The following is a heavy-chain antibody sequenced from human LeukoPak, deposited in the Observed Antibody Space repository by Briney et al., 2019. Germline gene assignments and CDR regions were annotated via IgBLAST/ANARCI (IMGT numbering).Heavy chain of an antibody. CDR1: GGSFSGYY. CDR2: INHSGST. CDR3: ARTYVGATVRFDP. V-gene: IGHV4-34*01. J-gene: IGHJ5*02. D-gene: IGHD1-26*01. Sequence: PSETLSLTCAVYGGSFSGYYWSWIRQPPGKGLEWIGEINHSGSTNYNPSLKSRVTISVDTSKNQFSLKLSSVTAADTAVYYCARTYVGATVRFDPWGQGTLVTVSS.